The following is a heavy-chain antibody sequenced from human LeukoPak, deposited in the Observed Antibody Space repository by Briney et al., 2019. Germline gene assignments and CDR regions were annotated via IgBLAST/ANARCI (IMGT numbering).Heavy chain of an antibody. J-gene: IGHJ5*02. V-gene: IGHV4-4*07. CDR3: ARGNWFDP. CDR1: GGSISSYY. Sequence: SETLSLTCTVSGGSISSYYWSWIQQPTVKGLEWIGRIYTSGSTNYNPSLKSRVTISVDKSKNQFSLKLSSVTAADTAVYYCARGNWFDPWGQGTLVTVSS. CDR2: IYTSGST.